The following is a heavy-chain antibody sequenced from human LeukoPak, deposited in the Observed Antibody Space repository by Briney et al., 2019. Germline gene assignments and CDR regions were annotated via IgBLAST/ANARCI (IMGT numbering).Heavy chain of an antibody. J-gene: IGHJ4*02. CDR1: GGTFSSYA. CDR3: ARISDSYGAFDY. V-gene: IGHV1-69*13. Sequence: SVEVSCKASGGTFSSYAISWVRQAPGQGLEWMGEIIPIFGTANYAQKFQGRVTITADESTSTAYMELSSLRSEDTAVYYCARISDSYGAFDYWGQGTLVTVSS. CDR2: IIPIFGTA. D-gene: IGHD5-18*01.